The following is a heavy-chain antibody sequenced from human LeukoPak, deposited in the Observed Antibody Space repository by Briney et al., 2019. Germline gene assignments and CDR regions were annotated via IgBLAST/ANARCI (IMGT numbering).Heavy chain of an antibody. CDR1: GGSISSGGYY. Sequence: SQTLSLTCTVSGGSISSGGYYWSWIRQHPGKGLEWIGYIYYSGSTYYNPSLKSRVTISVDTSKNQFSLKLSSVTAADTAVYYCARGSPTYYYDSSGYYSSDYWGQGTLVTVSS. J-gene: IGHJ4*02. D-gene: IGHD3-22*01. CDR3: ARGSPTYYYDSSGYYSSDY. CDR2: IYYSGST. V-gene: IGHV4-31*03.